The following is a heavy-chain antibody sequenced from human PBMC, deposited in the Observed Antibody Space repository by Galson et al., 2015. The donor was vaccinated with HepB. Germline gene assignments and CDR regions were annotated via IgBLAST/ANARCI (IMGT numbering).Heavy chain of an antibody. V-gene: IGHV3-11*01. J-gene: IGHJ4*02. D-gene: IGHD2-15*01. CDR1: RFTFSDYY. CDR3: ARARYCRGGSSYCLEY. CDR2: ISSSGSTI. Sequence: SLRLSCAASRFTFSDYYMSWIRQAPGKGLEWVSYISSSGSTIYYADSVKGRFTISRDNAKNSLYLQMNSLRAEDTAVYYCARARYCRGGSSYCLEYWGQGTLVTVSS.